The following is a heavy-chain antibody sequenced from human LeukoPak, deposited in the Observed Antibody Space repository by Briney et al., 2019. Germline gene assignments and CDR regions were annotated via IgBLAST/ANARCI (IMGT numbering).Heavy chain of an antibody. D-gene: IGHD3-9*01. CDR3: AISLRYFDWSLFD. J-gene: IGHJ4*02. CDR1: GYTFTGYY. V-gene: IGHV1-2*02. Sequence: ASVKVSCKASGYTFTGYYMHWVRQAPGQGLEWMGWISGYNGNTNYAQKLQGRVTMTRDTSISTAYMELSRLRSDDTAVYYCAISLRYFDWSLFDWGQGTLVTVSS. CDR2: ISGYNGNT.